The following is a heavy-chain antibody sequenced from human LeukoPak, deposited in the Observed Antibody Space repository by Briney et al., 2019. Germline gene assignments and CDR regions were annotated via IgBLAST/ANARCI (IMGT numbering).Heavy chain of an antibody. V-gene: IGHV3-20*04. Sequence: GGSLRLSCAASGFTFDDYGMSWVRQAPGKGLEWVSGINWNGGSTGYADSAKGRFTISRDNAKNSLYLQMNSLRAEDTALYYCARAVGYYYDSSGYEFDYWGQGTLVTVSS. CDR3: ARAVGYYYDSSGYEFDY. J-gene: IGHJ4*02. CDR1: GFTFDDYG. D-gene: IGHD3-22*01. CDR2: INWNGGST.